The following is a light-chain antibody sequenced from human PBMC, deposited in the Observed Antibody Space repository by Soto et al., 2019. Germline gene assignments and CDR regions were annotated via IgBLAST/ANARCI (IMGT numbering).Light chain of an antibody. J-gene: IGKJ1*01. Sequence: EIVLTQSPGTLSLSPGERATLSCRASQSLSNNIYLPWYQQKPGQAPRLLIYGASSRATVIPNRVSGSGSGTDFTLTISRLEPEDFAVYYCQQYGNSPQTFGQVTKVDIK. CDR1: QSLSNNIY. CDR3: QQYGNSPQT. CDR2: GAS. V-gene: IGKV3-20*01.